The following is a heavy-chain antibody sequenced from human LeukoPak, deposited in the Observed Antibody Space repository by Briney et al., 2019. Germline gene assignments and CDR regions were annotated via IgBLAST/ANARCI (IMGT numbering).Heavy chain of an antibody. Sequence: GAAVKVSCKASRGTFSNYASSWVRQPPGRGLEWMGGIIPIFGTANDAQKFQGRVTITADESTSTAYMELSSLRSEDTAVYYCARDYYDSSGYSYYYYMDVWGKGTTVTISS. CDR2: IIPIFGTA. D-gene: IGHD3-22*01. CDR3: ARDYYDSSGYSYYYYMDV. V-gene: IGHV1-69*13. J-gene: IGHJ6*03. CDR1: RGTFSNYA.